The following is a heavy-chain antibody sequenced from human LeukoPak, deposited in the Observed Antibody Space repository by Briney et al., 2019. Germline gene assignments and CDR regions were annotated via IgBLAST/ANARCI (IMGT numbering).Heavy chain of an antibody. D-gene: IGHD2-21*02. CDR3: AKSPGSVVVTANDY. V-gene: IGHV3-23*01. Sequence: GGSLRLSCAASGFTFSSYAMSWVRQAPGKGLEWLSAISGSGGSTYYADSVKGRFTISRDNSKNTLYLQVNSLRAEDTAVYYCAKSPGSVVVTANDYWGQGTLVTVSS. CDR1: GFTFSSYA. CDR2: ISGSGGST. J-gene: IGHJ4*02.